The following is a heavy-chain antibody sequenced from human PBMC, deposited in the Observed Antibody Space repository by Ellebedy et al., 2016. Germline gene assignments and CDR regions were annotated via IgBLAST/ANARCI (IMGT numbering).Heavy chain of an antibody. J-gene: IGHJ4*02. CDR1: GFSVTSND. CDR2: IYGTGTS. CDR3: ARATLISVPYFDT. Sequence: GESLKISXAVSGFSVTSNDMSWVRQAPGRGLELVSLIYGTGTSYYAESVKGRFTISRDSSRVTLYLHMSDLRPEDTAVYYCARATLISVPYFDTWGRGTVVTVSS. V-gene: IGHV3-53*01.